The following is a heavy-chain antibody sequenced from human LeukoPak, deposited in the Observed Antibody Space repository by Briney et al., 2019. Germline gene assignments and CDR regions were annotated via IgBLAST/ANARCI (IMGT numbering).Heavy chain of an antibody. D-gene: IGHD1-26*01. J-gene: IGHJ4*02. CDR2: ISYDGSNK. CDR3: ARVLSGSFDY. Sequence: GGSLRPSCAASGFTFSSYAMHWVRQAPGKGLEWVAVISYDGSNKYYADSVKGRFTISRDNSKNTLYLQMNSLRAEDTAMYYCARVLSGSFDYWGQGTLVTVSS. V-gene: IGHV3-30*04. CDR1: GFTFSSYA.